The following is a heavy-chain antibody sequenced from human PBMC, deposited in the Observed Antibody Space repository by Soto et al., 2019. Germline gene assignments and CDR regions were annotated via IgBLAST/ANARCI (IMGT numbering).Heavy chain of an antibody. CDR3: ARGGIVVVPAATYGGYYFDY. Sequence: SETLSLTCTASGGSISSYYWSWIRQPPGKGLEWIGYIYYSGSTNYNPSLKSRVTISVDTSKNQFSLKLSSVTAADTAVYYCARGGIVVVPAATYGGYYFDYWGQGTLVTVSS. D-gene: IGHD2-2*01. V-gene: IGHV4-59*01. J-gene: IGHJ4*02. CDR2: IYYSGST. CDR1: GGSISSYY.